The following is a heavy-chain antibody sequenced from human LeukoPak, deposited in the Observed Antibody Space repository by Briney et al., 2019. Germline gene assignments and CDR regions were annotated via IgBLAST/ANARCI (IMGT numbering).Heavy chain of an antibody. CDR1: GGTFSSYA. CDR3: ARTLGYSSGWYSEPSPSWFDP. Sequence: SVKVSCKASGGTFSSYAISWVRQAPGQGLEWMGGIIPIFGTANYAQKFQGRVTITADESTGTAYMELSSLRSEDTAVYYCARTLGYSSGWYSEPSPSWFDPWGQGTLVTVSS. J-gene: IGHJ5*02. D-gene: IGHD6-19*01. CDR2: IIPIFGTA. V-gene: IGHV1-69*13.